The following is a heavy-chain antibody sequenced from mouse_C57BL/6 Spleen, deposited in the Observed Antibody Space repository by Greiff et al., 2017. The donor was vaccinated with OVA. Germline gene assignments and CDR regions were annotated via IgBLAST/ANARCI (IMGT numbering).Heavy chain of an antibody. CDR1: GFTFTDYY. Sequence: DVHLVESGGGLVQPGGSLSLSCAASGFTFTDYYMSWVRQPPGKALEWLGFIRNKANGYTTEYSASVKGRFTISRDNSQSILYLQMNALRAEDSATYYCARYKGTTVVAPFDYWGQGTTRTVSS. J-gene: IGHJ2*01. V-gene: IGHV7-3*01. CDR2: IRNKANGYTT. D-gene: IGHD1-1*01. CDR3: ARYKGTTVVAPFDY.